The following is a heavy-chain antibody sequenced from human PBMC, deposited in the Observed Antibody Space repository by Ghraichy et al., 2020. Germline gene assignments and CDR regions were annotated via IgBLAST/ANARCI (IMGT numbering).Heavy chain of an antibody. V-gene: IGHV4-39*01. Sequence: SETLSLTCTVAGGSISSSVYYWGWIRQPPGKGLEWIGSIYYSGSTYYNPSLQSRVTMSVDTSKNQFSLKLTSVTAADTAVYYCATLKGGNHIDYWGQGTLVTVSS. CDR1: GGSISSSVYY. CDR3: ATLKGGNHIDY. J-gene: IGHJ4*02. CDR2: IYYSGST. D-gene: IGHD1-14*01.